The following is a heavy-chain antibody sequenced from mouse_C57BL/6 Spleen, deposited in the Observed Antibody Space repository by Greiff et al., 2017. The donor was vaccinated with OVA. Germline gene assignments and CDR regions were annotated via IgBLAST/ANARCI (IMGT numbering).Heavy chain of an antibody. CDR3: ARGAYDYDEMVYYFDY. V-gene: IGHV1-47*01. D-gene: IGHD2-4*01. CDR2: FHPYNDDT. J-gene: IGHJ2*01. CDR1: GYTFTTYP. Sequence: VQVVESGAELVKPGASVKMSCKASGYTFTTYPIEWMKQTPGKSLEWIGNFHPYNDDTKYNEKFKGKATLTVEKSSSTVYLELSRLTSDDSAVYYCARGAYDYDEMVYYFDYWGQGTTLTVSS.